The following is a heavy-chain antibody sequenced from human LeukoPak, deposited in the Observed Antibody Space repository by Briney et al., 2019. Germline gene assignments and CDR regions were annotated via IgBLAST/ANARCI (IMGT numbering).Heavy chain of an antibody. J-gene: IGHJ6*03. CDR1: GGSISSSSYY. V-gene: IGHV4-39*07. CDR2: IYYSGST. CDR3: ARDPYYSYMDV. Sequence: PSETLSLTCTVSGGSISSSSYYWGWIRQPPGKGLEWIGSIYYSGSTYYNPSLKSRVTISVDTSKNQFSLKLSSVTAADTAVYYCARDPYYSYMDVWGKGTTVTVSS.